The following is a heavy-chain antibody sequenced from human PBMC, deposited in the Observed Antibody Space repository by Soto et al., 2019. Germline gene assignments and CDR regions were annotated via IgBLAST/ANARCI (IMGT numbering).Heavy chain of an antibody. D-gene: IGHD3-10*01. CDR2: ISSSGSSI. V-gene: IGHV3-11*01. CDR3: ATRRYGVGSYLDY. CDR1: GFTFSDYY. J-gene: IGHJ4*02. Sequence: QVQLVESGGGLVKPGGSLRLTCAASGFTFSDYYMTWIRQAPGKGLAWISYISSSGSSIYYADSVKGRFTISRDNTKNSLYMQMNNLRTEDTAVYYCATRRYGVGSYLDYWGQGTLVTVSS.